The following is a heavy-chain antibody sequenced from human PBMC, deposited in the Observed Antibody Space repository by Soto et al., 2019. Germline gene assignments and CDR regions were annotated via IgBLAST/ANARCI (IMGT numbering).Heavy chain of an antibody. CDR1: GYTLTELS. V-gene: IGHV1-24*01. Sequence: ASVKVSCKVSGYTLTELSMHWVRQAPGKGLEWMGGFDPEDGETIYAQKFQGRVTMTEDTSTDIAYMELSSLRSEDTAVYFCATGYGIAAAGIYFDYWGQGTLVTVSS. D-gene: IGHD6-13*01. J-gene: IGHJ4*02. CDR3: ATGYGIAAAGIYFDY. CDR2: FDPEDGET.